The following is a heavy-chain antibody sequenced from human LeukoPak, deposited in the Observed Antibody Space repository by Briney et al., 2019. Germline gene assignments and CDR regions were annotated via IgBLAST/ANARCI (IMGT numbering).Heavy chain of an antibody. CDR2: ISSDGTYT. Sequence: PGGSLRLSCVASGFSFSTYGLHWVRQAPGKGLVWVSRISSDGTYTNYADSVRGRFTISRDNAKNTLYLQMNSLRAEDTAVYYCAGGPRSSGGYYVGDFWGQGTLVTVS. V-gene: IGHV3-74*01. D-gene: IGHD1-26*01. J-gene: IGHJ4*02. CDR1: GFSFSTYG. CDR3: AGGPRSSGGYYVGDF.